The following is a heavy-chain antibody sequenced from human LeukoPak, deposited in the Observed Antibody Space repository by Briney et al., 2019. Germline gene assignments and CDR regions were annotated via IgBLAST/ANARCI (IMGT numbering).Heavy chain of an antibody. CDR2: ISYDGSNK. J-gene: IGHJ6*02. D-gene: IGHD3-9*01. V-gene: IGHV3-30*04. CDR1: GFTFSSYA. CDR3: ARDWAGGLRYFDWFPREYGMDV. Sequence: HSGGSLRLSCAASGFTFSSYAMHWVRQAPGKGLEWVAVISYDGSNKYYADSVKGRFTISRDNSKNTLYLQMNSMRAEDTAVYYCARDWAGGLRYFDWFPREYGMDVWGQGTTVTVSS.